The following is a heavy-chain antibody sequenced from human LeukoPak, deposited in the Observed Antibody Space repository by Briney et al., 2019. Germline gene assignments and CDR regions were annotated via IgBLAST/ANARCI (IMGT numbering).Heavy chain of an antibody. Sequence: ASVKVSCKASGYTFTTYAMHWVRQAPGQRLEWMGWINAGNGNTKYSQKFQARVTITRDTSASTAYMELSSLRSEDTAVYYCARGSTSDWPLDHWGQETLVTISS. CDR3: ARGSTSDWPLDH. V-gene: IGHV1-3*01. D-gene: IGHD2-2*01. CDR1: GYTFTTYA. J-gene: IGHJ4*02. CDR2: INAGNGNT.